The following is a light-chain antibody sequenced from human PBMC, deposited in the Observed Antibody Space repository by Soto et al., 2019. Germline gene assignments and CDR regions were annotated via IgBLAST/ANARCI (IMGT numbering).Light chain of an antibody. V-gene: IGKV3-11*01. J-gene: IGKJ1*01. CDR3: QQYNNWPRT. CDR1: QSVSSF. CDR2: NAS. Sequence: EIVLTQSPATLSLSPGARAILSCTASQSVSSFLAWFQQKPGQPPRLLIYNASNRTTGIPARFSGSGSGTEFTLTISSLQSEDFAVYYCQQYNNWPRTFGQGTKVDI.